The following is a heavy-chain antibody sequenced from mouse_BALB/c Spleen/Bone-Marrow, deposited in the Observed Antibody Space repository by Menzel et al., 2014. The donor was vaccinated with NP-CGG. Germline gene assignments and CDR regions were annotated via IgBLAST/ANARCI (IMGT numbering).Heavy chain of an antibody. V-gene: IGHV14-3*02. CDR2: IDPANGNT. CDR3: ASNYYGSSSFAY. Sequence: SGAELVKPGASVKLSCTASGFNIKDTYMHWVKRRPEQGLEWIGRIDPANGNTKYDPKFQGKATITADTSSNTAYLQLSSLTSEDTAVYYCASNYYGSSSFAYWGQGTMVTVSA. J-gene: IGHJ3*01. CDR1: GFNIKDTY. D-gene: IGHD1-1*01.